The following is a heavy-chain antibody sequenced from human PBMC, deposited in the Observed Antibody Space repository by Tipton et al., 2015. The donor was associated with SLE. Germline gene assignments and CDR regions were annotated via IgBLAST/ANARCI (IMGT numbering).Heavy chain of an antibody. CDR2: IRYDGRNK. CDR1: GFTFSSYG. V-gene: IGHV3-30*02. J-gene: IGHJ6*02. CDR3: AKGRAYSSSWEVRDV. Sequence: SLRLSCAASGFTFSSYGMHWVRQAPGKGLEWVAFIRYDGRNKYYADSVKGRFTISRDNSKNTLYLQMNSLRAEDTAVYYCAKGRAYSSSWEVRDVWGQGTTVTVSS. D-gene: IGHD6-13*01.